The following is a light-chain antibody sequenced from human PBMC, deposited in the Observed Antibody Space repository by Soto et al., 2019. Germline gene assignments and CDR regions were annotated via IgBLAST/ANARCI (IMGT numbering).Light chain of an antibody. CDR2: DVN. CDR1: SSDIGAYNY. CDR3: CSYAGTVAYV. Sequence: QSVLTQPASVSGSPGHSIAISCTGTSSDIGAYNYVSWYQHHPGKAPKLIIYDVNTRPSGVSNRFSGSKSGNTASLTISGLQAEDEADYFCCSYAGTVAYVFGTGTKVTVL. V-gene: IGLV2-14*03. J-gene: IGLJ1*01.